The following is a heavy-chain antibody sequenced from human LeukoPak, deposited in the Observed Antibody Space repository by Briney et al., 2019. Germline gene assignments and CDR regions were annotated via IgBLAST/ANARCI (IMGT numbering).Heavy chain of an antibody. Sequence: GESLKISCXGSGYSFTCYWIGWVRQMAGKGLEWMRIIYPGDSDTRYSPSFQGQVTISADKSISTAYLQWSSLKASDTAMYYCARPSKNYDFWSGLPGYWGQGTLVTVSS. J-gene: IGHJ4*02. D-gene: IGHD3-3*01. CDR3: ARPSKNYDFWSGLPGY. CDR2: IYPGDSDT. V-gene: IGHV5-51*01. CDR1: GYSFTCYW.